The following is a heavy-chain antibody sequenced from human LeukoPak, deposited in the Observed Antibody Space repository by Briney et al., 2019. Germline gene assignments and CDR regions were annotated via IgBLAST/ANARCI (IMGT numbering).Heavy chain of an antibody. J-gene: IGHJ4*02. CDR1: GFTVSSNY. Sequence: PGGSLRLSCAASGFTVSSNYMSWVRQAPGKGLEWVSVIYSGGSTYYADSVKGRFTISRGNSKNTLYLQMNSLRAEDTAVYYCARGRWGEYYFDYWGQGTLVTVSS. D-gene: IGHD3-10*01. CDR3: ARGRWGEYYFDY. CDR2: IYSGGST. V-gene: IGHV3-66*01.